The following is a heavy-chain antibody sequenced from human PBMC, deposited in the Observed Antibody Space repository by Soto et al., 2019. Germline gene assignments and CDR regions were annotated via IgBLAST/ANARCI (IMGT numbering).Heavy chain of an antibody. J-gene: IGHJ4*02. CDR2: TSAYNGNT. Sequence: QVQLVQSGAEVKKPGASVKVSCKASGYTFTSYGISWVREAPGQGLEWMGWTSAYNGNTNHAQKLQGRVTMTTDTSTNTAYMELRSLRSDDTAVYYCVVAAQPYDVDYWGQGTLGTVAS. CDR1: GYTFTSYG. V-gene: IGHV1-18*01. CDR3: VVAAQPYDVDY. D-gene: IGHD2-15*01.